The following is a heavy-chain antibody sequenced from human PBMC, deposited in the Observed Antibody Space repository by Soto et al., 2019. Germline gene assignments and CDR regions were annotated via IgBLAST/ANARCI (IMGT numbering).Heavy chain of an antibody. CDR2: IYYSGST. CDR1: GGSISSYY. J-gene: IGHJ6*03. CDR3: ARGRGWRFGELLSRYYYYMDV. V-gene: IGHV4-59*01. D-gene: IGHD3-10*01. Sequence: SETLSLTCTVSGGSISSYYWSWIRQPPGKGLEWIGYIYYSGSTNYNPSLKSRVTISVDTSKNQFSLKLSSVTAADTAVYYCARGRGWRFGELLSRYYYYMDVWGKGTTVTVSS.